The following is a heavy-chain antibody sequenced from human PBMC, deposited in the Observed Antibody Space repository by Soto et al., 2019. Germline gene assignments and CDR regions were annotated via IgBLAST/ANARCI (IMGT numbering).Heavy chain of an antibody. J-gene: IGHJ4*02. CDR3: ARGGQDFWSGAFDY. D-gene: IGHD3-3*01. CDR2: IDTSGST. CDR1: GGSISNYY. V-gene: IGHV4-4*07. Sequence: SETLSLTCTVSGGSISNYYCHWIRQPAGKGLEWIGRIDTSGSTNYNPSLKSRVTMSVDTSKQEFSLKLSSVTAADTALYYCARGGQDFWSGAFDYWGRGALVTVSS.